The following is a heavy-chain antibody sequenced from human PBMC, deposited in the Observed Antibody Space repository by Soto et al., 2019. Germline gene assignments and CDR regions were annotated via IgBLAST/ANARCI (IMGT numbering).Heavy chain of an antibody. V-gene: IGHV3-30*04. CDR3: AREPYGDSQYFDS. CDR2: ISHDGRVT. Sequence: QVQLVESGGGMVQPGTSLRLSCAASGFTFNSLSLHWVRQRPDKGLEWVAVISHDGRVTFYADFVKGRFTVSRDNSKNPIYLQVNSLRAEYTAVYYCAREPYGDSQYFDSWGQGTLVTVSS. CDR1: GFTFNSLS. D-gene: IGHD2-21*02. J-gene: IGHJ4*02.